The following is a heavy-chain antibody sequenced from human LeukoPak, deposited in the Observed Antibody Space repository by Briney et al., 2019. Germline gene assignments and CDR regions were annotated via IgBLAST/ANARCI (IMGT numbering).Heavy chain of an antibody. V-gene: IGHV4-59*12. J-gene: IGHJ4*02. D-gene: IGHD6-13*01. CDR2: FHHSGNT. CDR1: GASISRYY. CDR3: ARRAAALDS. Sequence: PSETLSLTCSVSGASISRYYRSWIRQPPGKGLEWIGYFHHSGNTNYSPSLSSRITMSVDTSKNQFSLRLNSVTAADTAIYYCARRAAALDSWGQGTLVTVSS.